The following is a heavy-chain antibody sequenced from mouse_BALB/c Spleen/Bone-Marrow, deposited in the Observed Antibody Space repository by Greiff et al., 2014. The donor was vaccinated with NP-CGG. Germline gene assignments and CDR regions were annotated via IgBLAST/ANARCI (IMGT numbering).Heavy chain of an antibody. V-gene: IGHV5-6*01. D-gene: IGHD2-12*01. Sequence: DVHLVESGGDLVYPGGSLKLSCAASGFTFSSYGMSWVRQTPDPRLEWVATINSGGTNTYYPDSMKGRFTISRDNAKNTLYLQMSSLRSEDTAMYYCTRRGIYDERTAMDYWGRGTSVTVSS. CDR1: GFTFSSYG. CDR3: TRRGIYDERTAMDY. J-gene: IGHJ4*01. CDR2: INSGGTNT.